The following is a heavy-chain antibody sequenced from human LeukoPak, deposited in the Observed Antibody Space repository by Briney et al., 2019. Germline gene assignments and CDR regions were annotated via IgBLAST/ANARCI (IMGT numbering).Heavy chain of an antibody. Sequence: PSETLSLTCTVSGGSISSYYWSWIRQPPGKGLEWIGYIYYSGNTNYNPSLKSRVTISVDTSKNQFSLKLSSVTAADAAVYYCARSNYYDSSGYSWDYWGQGTLVTVSS. V-gene: IGHV4-59*01. CDR3: ARSNYYDSSGYSWDY. CDR1: GGSISSYY. D-gene: IGHD3-22*01. J-gene: IGHJ4*02. CDR2: IYYSGNT.